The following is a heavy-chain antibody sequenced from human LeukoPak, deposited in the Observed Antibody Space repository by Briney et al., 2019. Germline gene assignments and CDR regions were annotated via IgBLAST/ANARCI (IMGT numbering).Heavy chain of an antibody. CDR3: ARDPYYYDSSGGFDP. J-gene: IGHJ5*02. CDR2: IIPILGIA. D-gene: IGHD3-22*01. V-gene: IGHV1-69*04. Sequence: WGQFACKASGGAFSSDAISWVRPAPGQGGGWMGRIIPILGIANYTQKFQGRVTITADKSTSTAYMELSSLRSEDTAVYYCARDPYYYDSSGGFDPWGQGTLVTVSS. CDR1: GGAFSSDA.